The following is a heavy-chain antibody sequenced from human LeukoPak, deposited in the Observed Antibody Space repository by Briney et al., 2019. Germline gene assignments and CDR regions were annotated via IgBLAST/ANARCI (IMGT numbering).Heavy chain of an antibody. J-gene: IGHJ4*02. CDR2: IRYDGSNK. CDR3: ASGLWFGESPLGY. V-gene: IGHV3-30*02. D-gene: IGHD3-10*01. CDR1: GFTFSSYG. Sequence: GGSLRLSCAASGFTFSSYGMHWVRQAPGKGLEWVAFIRYDGSNKYYADSVKGRFTISRDNSKNTLYLQMNSLRAEDTAVYYCASGLWFGESPLGYWGQGTLVTVSS.